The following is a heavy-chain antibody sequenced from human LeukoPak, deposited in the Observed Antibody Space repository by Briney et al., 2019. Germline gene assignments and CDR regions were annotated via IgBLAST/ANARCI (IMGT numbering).Heavy chain of an antibody. Sequence: SETLSLTCTVSGGSISSYYWSWIRQPPGKGLEWIGYIYYSGSTNYNPSLKSRVTISVDTSKNQFSLKLSSVTAADTAVYYCARDSRSRGWYGGGWFDPWGQGTLVTVSS. V-gene: IGHV4-59*01. D-gene: IGHD6-19*01. CDR2: IYYSGST. J-gene: IGHJ5*02. CDR3: ARDSRSRGWYGGGWFDP. CDR1: GGSISSYY.